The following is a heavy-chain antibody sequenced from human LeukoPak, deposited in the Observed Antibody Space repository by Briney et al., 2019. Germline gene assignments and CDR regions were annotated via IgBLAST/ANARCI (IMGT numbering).Heavy chain of an antibody. Sequence: SETLSLTCAVYGGSFSGYYWSWIRQPPGKGLEWVGEINHSGSTNYNPSFKSRVTISVDTSKNQFSLKLSSVTAAETAVYYCASQNRAYCSGGSCYSGYYYYYYYMDVWGKGTTVTVSS. D-gene: IGHD2-15*01. J-gene: IGHJ6*03. CDR1: GGSFSGYY. CDR3: ASQNRAYCSGGSCYSGYYYYYYYMDV. V-gene: IGHV4-34*01. CDR2: INHSGST.